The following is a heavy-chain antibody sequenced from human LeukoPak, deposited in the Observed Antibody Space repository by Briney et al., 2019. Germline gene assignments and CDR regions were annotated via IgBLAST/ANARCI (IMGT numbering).Heavy chain of an antibody. CDR2: ISGSGGST. J-gene: IGHJ4*02. CDR3: AKGGYDYVWGSSRFDY. CDR1: GFTFSSYD. V-gene: IGHV3-23*01. Sequence: GGSLRLSCAASGFTFSSYDMSWVRQARGKGVEWVSDISGSGGSTYYADSVQGRFTISRDNSNNTLYLQINSLGAEDTAVYYCAKGGYDYVWGSSRFDYLGQGTLVTVSS. D-gene: IGHD3-16*01.